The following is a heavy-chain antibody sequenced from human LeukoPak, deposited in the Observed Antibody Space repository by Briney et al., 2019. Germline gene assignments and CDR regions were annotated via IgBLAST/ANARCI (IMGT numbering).Heavy chain of an antibody. CDR1: GFTFSSYS. Sequence: AGGSLRLSCAASGFTFSSYSMNWVRQAPGKGLEWVSSISSSSSYIYYADSVKGRFTISRDNAKNSLYLQMNSLRAEDTAVYYCAREMSDIVVVVAASVGYGMDVWGQGTTVTVSS. V-gene: IGHV3-21*01. J-gene: IGHJ6*02. CDR2: ISSSSSYI. D-gene: IGHD2-15*01. CDR3: AREMSDIVVVVAASVGYGMDV.